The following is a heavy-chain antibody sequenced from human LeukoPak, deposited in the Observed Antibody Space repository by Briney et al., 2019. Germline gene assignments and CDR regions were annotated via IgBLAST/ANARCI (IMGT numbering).Heavy chain of an antibody. V-gene: IGHV3-49*04. CDR2: IRSKAYGGTT. CDR3: TRDPRALTGSYYYYYMDV. J-gene: IGHJ6*03. Sequence: GGSLRLSCTASGFTFGDYAMSWVRQAPGKGLEWVGFIRSKAYGGTTEYAASVKGRFTISRDDSKSIAYLQMNSLKTEDTAVYDCTRDPRALTGSYYYYYMDVWGKGTTVTISS. D-gene: IGHD3-9*01. CDR1: GFTFGDYA.